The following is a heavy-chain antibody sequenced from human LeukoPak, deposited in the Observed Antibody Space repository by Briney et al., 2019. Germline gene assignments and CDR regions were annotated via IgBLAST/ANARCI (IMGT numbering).Heavy chain of an antibody. Sequence: PGGSLRHSCAASGFTFSSYAMSGVRQAPGKGLAWVSAISGSGGSTYYADSVKGRFTISRDNSKNTLYLQMNSLRAEDTAVYYCARVLGGDSRGYFGYWGQGTLVTVSS. CDR1: GFTFSSYA. CDR2: ISGSGGST. D-gene: IGHD2-21*02. J-gene: IGHJ4*02. V-gene: IGHV3-23*01. CDR3: ARVLGGDSRGYFGY.